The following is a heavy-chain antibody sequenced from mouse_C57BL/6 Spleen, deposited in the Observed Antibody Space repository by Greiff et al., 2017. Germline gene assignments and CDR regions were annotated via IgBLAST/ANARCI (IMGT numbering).Heavy chain of an antibody. J-gene: IGHJ4*01. V-gene: IGHV1-69*01. CDR3: ARHPYYGSAMDY. CDR1: GYTFTSYW. CDR2: IDPSDSYT. Sequence: VQLQQPGAELVMPGASVKLSCKASGYTFTSYWMHWVKQRPGQGLEWIGEIDPSDSYTNYNQKFKGKSTLTVDKSSSTAYMQLSSLTSEDSAVYYCARHPYYGSAMDYWGQGTSVTVSS. D-gene: IGHD1-1*01.